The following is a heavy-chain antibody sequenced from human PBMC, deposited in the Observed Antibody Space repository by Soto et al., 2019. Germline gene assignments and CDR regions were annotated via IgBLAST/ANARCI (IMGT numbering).Heavy chain of an antibody. Sequence: ASVKVSCKASGYTFTGYYMHWVRQAPGQGLEWMGWINPNSGGTNYAQKFQGRVSMTRDTSISTAYMELSRLRSDDTAVYYCAKTYYAFWSGSNLSSYFDYWGQGTLVTVSS. CDR2: INPNSGGT. V-gene: IGHV1-2*02. CDR3: AKTYYAFWSGSNLSSYFDY. CDR1: GYTFTGYY. D-gene: IGHD3-3*01. J-gene: IGHJ4*02.